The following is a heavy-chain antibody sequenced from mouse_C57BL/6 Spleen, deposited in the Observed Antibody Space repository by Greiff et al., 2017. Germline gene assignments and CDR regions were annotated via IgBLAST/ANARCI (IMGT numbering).Heavy chain of an antibody. J-gene: IGHJ4*01. CDR1: GYTFTSYW. Sequence: QVHVKQSGAELVKPGASVKLSCKASGYTFTSYWMHWVKQRPGQGLEWIGMIHPNSGSTNYNEKFKSKATLTVDKSSSTAYMQLSSLTSEDSAVYYCADYYSNYPSWGQGTSVTVSS. CDR3: ADYYSNYPS. CDR2: IHPNSGST. V-gene: IGHV1-64*01. D-gene: IGHD2-5*01.